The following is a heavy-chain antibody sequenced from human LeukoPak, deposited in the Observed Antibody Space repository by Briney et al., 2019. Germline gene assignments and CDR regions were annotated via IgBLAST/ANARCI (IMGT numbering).Heavy chain of an antibody. CDR2: IDYRGST. CDR3: ARDLAAGSDY. Sequence: SETLSLTCTVSGGSISSRINYWDWIRQPPGKGLEWIVSIDYRGSTYYNPSLKSRVTISVDKSKNHFSLNLNSVTAADTAVYFCARDLAAGSDYWGQGTLVTVSS. J-gene: IGHJ4*02. V-gene: IGHV4-39*07. CDR1: GGSISSRINY. D-gene: IGHD6-13*01.